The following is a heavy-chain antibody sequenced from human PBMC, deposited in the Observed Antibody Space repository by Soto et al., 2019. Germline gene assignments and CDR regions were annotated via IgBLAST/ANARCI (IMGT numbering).Heavy chain of an antibody. CDR3: ATMANPQTEPNNYFDY. Sequence: ASVKVSCKASGGTFSSYAISWVRQAPGQGLEWMGGIIPIFGTANYAQKFQGRVTITADESTSTAYMELSSLRSEDTAVYYCATMANPQTEPNNYFDYWGQGTLVTV. CDR1: GGTFSSYA. CDR2: IIPIFGTA. V-gene: IGHV1-69*13. D-gene: IGHD7-27*01. J-gene: IGHJ4*02.